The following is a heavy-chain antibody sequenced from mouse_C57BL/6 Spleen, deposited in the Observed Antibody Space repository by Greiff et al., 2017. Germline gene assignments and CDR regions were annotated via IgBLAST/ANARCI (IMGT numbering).Heavy chain of an antibody. V-gene: IGHV3-6*01. D-gene: IGHD2-3*01. CDR3: ARGDDGYSEDYFDY. CDR1: GYSITSGYY. CDR2: ISYDGSN. J-gene: IGHJ2*01. Sequence: EVQLVESGPGLVKPSQSLSLTCSVTGYSITSGYYWNWIRQFPGNKLEWMGYISYDGSNNYNPSLKNRISITRDTSNNQFFLKLNSVTTEDTATYYCARGDDGYSEDYFDYWGQGTTLTVSS.